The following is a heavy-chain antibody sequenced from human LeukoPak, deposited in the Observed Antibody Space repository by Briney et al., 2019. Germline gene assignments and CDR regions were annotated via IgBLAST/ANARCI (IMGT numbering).Heavy chain of an antibody. CDR1: GYSFTSYW. CDR3: ARRPHPRYCSGGSCLAWFDP. CDR2: IYPGDSDT. Sequence: GESLKISCKGSGYSFTSYWIGWVRQMPGKGLEWMGIIYPGDSDTRYSPSFQGQVTISAGKSISTAYLQWSSLKASDTAMYYCARRPHPRYCSGGSCLAWFDPWGQGTLVTVSS. D-gene: IGHD2-15*01. J-gene: IGHJ5*02. V-gene: IGHV5-51*01.